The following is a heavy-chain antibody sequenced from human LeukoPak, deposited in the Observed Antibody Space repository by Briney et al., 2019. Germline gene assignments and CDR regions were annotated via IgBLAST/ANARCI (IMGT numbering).Heavy chain of an antibody. V-gene: IGHV1-46*01. CDR3: ARDHNWNYEDY. CDR1: GYTFTGYY. CDR2: INPSGGST. D-gene: IGHD1-7*01. J-gene: IGHJ4*02. Sequence: ASVKVSCKASGYTFTGYYMHWVRQAPGQGLEWMGIINPSGGSTSYAQKFQGRVTMTRDMSTSTVYMELSSLRSEDTAVYYCARDHNWNYEDYWGQGTQVTVSS.